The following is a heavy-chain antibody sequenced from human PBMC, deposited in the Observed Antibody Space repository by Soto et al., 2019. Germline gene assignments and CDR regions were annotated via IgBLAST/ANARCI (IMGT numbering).Heavy chain of an antibody. Sequence: GGSLRLSCAASGFTFGNYDMSWLRQAPGKGLEWVSGVSSSGRRTNYADSVKGRFTISRDKPKNPLYLQMSSLSAADTAVYYCARRDFGSGTNCEFGAPAFAYWGQGNLVTVSS. D-gene: IGHD3-3*01. CDR3: ARRDFGSGTNCEFGAPAFAY. CDR1: GFTFGNYD. V-gene: IGHV3-23*01. J-gene: IGHJ4*02. CDR2: VSSSGRRT.